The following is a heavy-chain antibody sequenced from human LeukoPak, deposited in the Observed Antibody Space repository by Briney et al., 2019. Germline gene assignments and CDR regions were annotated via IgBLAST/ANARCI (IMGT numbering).Heavy chain of an antibody. CDR1: GFTFSTYA. Sequence: GGSLRLSCAASGFTFSTYAMTWVRQAPGKGLEWVSSISTSVGNTYYADSVKGRFTISRDNSNNTLYLQMNSLTAEHTAVYYCAKRAEFGGFDPWGQGTLVTVSS. J-gene: IGHJ5*02. CDR2: ISTSVGNT. D-gene: IGHD3-10*01. V-gene: IGHV3-23*01. CDR3: AKRAEFGGFDP.